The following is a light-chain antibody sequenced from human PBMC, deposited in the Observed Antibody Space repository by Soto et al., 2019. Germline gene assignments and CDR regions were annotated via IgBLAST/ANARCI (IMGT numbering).Light chain of an antibody. J-gene: IGKJ1*01. V-gene: IGKV3-20*01. CDR1: QSVSGSY. CDR2: GAS. Sequence: EIGLSQSPGTLSLSPGERVALSCRASQSVSGSYLAWYQQKPGQAPRLLIYGASSRAAGIPDRFSGSGSGTDFTLTISRLEPEDFAVYYCQQYGSSPWTFGQGTKVDIK. CDR3: QQYGSSPWT.